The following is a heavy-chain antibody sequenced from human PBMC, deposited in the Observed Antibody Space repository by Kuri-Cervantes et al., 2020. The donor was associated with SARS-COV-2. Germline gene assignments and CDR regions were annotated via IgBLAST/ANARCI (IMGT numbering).Heavy chain of an antibody. CDR3: ARHPHAVAGPIDY. J-gene: IGHJ4*02. D-gene: IGHD6-19*01. CDR1: GGSISSYY. CDR2: IYYSGST. Sequence: GSLRLSCTVSGGSISSYYWSWIWQPPGKGLEWIGYIYYSGSTNYNPSLKSRVTISVDTSKNQFSLKLSSVTAADTAVYYCARHPHAVAGPIDYWGQGTLVTVSS. V-gene: IGHV4-59*08.